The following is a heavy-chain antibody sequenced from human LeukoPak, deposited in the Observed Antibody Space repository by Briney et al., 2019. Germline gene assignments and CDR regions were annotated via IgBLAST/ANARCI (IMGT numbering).Heavy chain of an antibody. V-gene: IGHV3-21*01. D-gene: IGHD5-18*01. CDR2: ISSSSSYI. Sequence: PGGSLRLSCAASGFTFSSYSMNWVRQAPGKGLEWVSSISSSSSYIYYADSVKGRFTISRDNSKNTLYLQMNSLRAEDPAVYYWARDSGVRWIQLWTIDYWGQGTLVTVSS. CDR3: ARDSGVRWIQLWTIDY. J-gene: IGHJ4*02. CDR1: GFTFSSYS.